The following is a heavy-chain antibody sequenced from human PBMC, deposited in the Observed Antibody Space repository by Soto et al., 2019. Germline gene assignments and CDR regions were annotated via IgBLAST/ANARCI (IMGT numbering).Heavy chain of an antibody. CDR1: GYSFPSYD. CDR3: ARGGFLEPHMDV. Sequence: QVQLVQSGAEVKKPGASVKVSCKASGYSFPSYDMNWVRQVPGQGPEWMGWMNPNSDDTGYAQKFQGRMTMSRDMSTRTMYMELSGLTSEDTAVYYCARGGFLEPHMDVWGRGTTVTVSS. J-gene: IGHJ6*03. V-gene: IGHV1-8*01. CDR2: MNPNSDDT.